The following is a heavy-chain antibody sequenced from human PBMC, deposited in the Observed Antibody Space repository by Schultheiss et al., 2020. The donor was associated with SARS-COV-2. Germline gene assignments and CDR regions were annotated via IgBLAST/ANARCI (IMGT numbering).Heavy chain of an antibody. Sequence: SETLSLTCTVSGGSISTFQWNWIRQPAGKGLEWIGRINTSGSTNYNPSLKSRVTISVDTSKNQFSLKLSSVTAADTAVYYCARTYSGSYRYFDYWGQGTLVTVSS. J-gene: IGHJ4*02. CDR3: ARTYSGSYRYFDY. D-gene: IGHD1-26*01. V-gene: IGHV4-4*07. CDR2: INTSGST. CDR1: GGSISTFQ.